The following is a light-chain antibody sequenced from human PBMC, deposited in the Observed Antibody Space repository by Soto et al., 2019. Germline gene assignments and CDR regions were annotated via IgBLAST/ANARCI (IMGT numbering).Light chain of an antibody. Sequence: DIQMTQSPSSLSASVGDSVTITCRASQTISTYLNWYQQKPGKAPKLLIYAASSLQSGVPSRFSGGGSGTDFTLTLSGLQPEVSATYFCQQSYGYPLTFGGGTKVEI. J-gene: IGKJ4*01. V-gene: IGKV1-39*01. CDR2: AAS. CDR3: QQSYGYPLT. CDR1: QTISTY.